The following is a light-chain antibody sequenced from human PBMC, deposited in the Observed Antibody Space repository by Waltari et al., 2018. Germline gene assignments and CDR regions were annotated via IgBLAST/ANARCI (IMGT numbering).Light chain of an antibody. CDR3: QQYDEWPPRYT. V-gene: IGKV3-15*01. Sequence: DTVLTQSPATLSVSPGDGATLSCRASQGVRRNLAWYQQRPAQAPRILIFGASTRAPGVAARFIGSGSGTEFTLTITGLQSEDSAIYFCQQYDEWPPRYTFGQGTTLEIK. CDR1: QGVRRN. J-gene: IGKJ2*01. CDR2: GAS.